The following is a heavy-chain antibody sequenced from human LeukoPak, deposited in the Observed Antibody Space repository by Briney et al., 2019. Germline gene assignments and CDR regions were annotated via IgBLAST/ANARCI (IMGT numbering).Heavy chain of an antibody. CDR1: GFTFSSYW. CDR2: IKQDGSEK. D-gene: IGHD5-18*01. CDR3: ARLSGYNYGPATFFDY. Sequence: GGSLRLSCAASGFTFSSYWMSWVRQAPGKGLEWVANIKQDGSEKYYVDSMKGRFTISRDNAKNSLYLQMNSLRAEDTAVYYCARLSGYNYGPATFFDYWGQGTLVTVSS. V-gene: IGHV3-7*01. J-gene: IGHJ4*02.